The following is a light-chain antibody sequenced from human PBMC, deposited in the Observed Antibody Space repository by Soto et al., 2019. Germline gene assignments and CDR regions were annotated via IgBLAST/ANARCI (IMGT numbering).Light chain of an antibody. J-gene: IGKJ1*01. CDR1: QTISTW. V-gene: IGKV1-5*01. CDR3: QHYESYPWT. CDR2: DAS. Sequence: DIQVTQSPPSLSASLVYRFTITARASQTISTWMAWYQQKPGKAPKLLVYDASTLQSGVASRFSGSGSGTEFTLTISSLQPDDFATYYCQHYESYPWTFGRGTKVDIK.